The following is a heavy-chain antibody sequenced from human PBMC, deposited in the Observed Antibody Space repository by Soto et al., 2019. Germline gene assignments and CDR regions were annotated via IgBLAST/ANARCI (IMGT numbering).Heavy chain of an antibody. CDR3: TRGLSVHTRLSYYYYMVF. J-gene: IGHJ6*03. CDR2: IRSKAYGGTT. D-gene: IGHD1-1*01. CDR1: GFTFGDYA. Sequence: PGGSLILSCTASGFTFGDYAMSWFRQAPGKGLEWVGFIRSKAYGGTTEYAASVKGRFTISRDDSKTIASLQMNSLKTEDTAVYYCTRGLSVHTRLSYYYYMVFWRKGTTVTVS. V-gene: IGHV3-49*03.